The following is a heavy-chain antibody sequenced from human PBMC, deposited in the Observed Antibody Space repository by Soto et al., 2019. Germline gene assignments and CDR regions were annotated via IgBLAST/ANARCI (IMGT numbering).Heavy chain of an antibody. CDR1: GFPFSTYW. CDR2: ISSDGSST. V-gene: IGHV3-74*01. J-gene: IGHJ4*02. CDR3: ARHMTGTTGIFDY. Sequence: EVQLVQSGGGLFQPGGSLRLSCAASGFPFSTYWMHWVRQAPGKGLVWVSRISSDGSSTNYADFVKGRFTISRDNAKNTLYLQMNSLRAEDTAVYYCARHMTGTTGIFDYWGPGTPVTVSS. D-gene: IGHD1-20*01.